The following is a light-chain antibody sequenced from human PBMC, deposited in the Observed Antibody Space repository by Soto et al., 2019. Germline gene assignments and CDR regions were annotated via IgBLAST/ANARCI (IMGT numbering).Light chain of an antibody. V-gene: IGKV3-20*01. Sequence: DIVLTQSPDTLSLSPGERATLSCRASQSVSSNYLAWYQQKPGQAPRLLIYGASTRATGIPDRFSGSGSGTDFTLTISRLEPEDFAVYYCQQYGSSPPMYTFGQGTKLEIK. CDR1: QSVSSNY. J-gene: IGKJ2*01. CDR2: GAS. CDR3: QQYGSSPPMYT.